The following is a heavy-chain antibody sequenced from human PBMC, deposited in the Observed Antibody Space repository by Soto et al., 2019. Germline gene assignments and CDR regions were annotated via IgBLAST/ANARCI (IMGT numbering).Heavy chain of an antibody. J-gene: IGHJ4*02. CDR3: AKANRAVAGSSKYDY. Sequence: LRLSCAASGFTFSSYAMSWVRQAPGKGLEWVSAISGSGGSTYYADSVKGRFTISRDNSKNALYLQMNSLRAEDTAVYYCAKANRAVAGSSKYDYWGQGTLVTVSS. D-gene: IGHD6-19*01. V-gene: IGHV3-23*01. CDR2: ISGSGGST. CDR1: GFTFSSYA.